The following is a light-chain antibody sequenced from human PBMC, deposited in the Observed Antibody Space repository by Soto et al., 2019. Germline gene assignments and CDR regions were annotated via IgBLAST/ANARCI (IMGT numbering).Light chain of an antibody. V-gene: IGKV3-15*01. CDR2: GAF. CDR3: QLHKNWPPLP. Sequence: EIVMTQSPATLSVSPGETATLSCRASQSVSYNLAWYQQKPGQGPRLLIYGAFTKPTGIPARFSDSGSGTEYTLTISRLQYEDFAVYYCQLHKNWPPLPFGGGTKVEIK. J-gene: IGKJ4*02. CDR1: QSVSYN.